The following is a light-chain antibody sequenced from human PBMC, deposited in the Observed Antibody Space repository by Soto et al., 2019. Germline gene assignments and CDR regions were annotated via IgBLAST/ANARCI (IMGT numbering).Light chain of an antibody. CDR3: QQRSNWRNT. J-gene: IGKJ5*01. V-gene: IGKV3-11*01. CDR1: RSVSSY. CDR2: DAS. Sequence: EIVLTQSPATLSLSPGERATLSCRASRSVSSYLAWYQQKPGQAPRLLIYDASNRATGIPARFSGSGSGTDFTLTISSLEPEDFAVYYCQQRSNWRNTFGQGTRLEIK.